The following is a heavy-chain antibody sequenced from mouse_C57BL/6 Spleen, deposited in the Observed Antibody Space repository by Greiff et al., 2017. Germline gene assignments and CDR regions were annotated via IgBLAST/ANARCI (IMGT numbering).Heavy chain of an antibody. Sequence: EVQVVESGGGLVQPKGSLKLSCAASGFSFNTYAMSWVRQAPGKGLEWVARIRSKSNNYATYYADSVKDRFTISRDDSESMLYLQMNNLKTEDTAMYYCVREGAGYDYYYAMDYWGQGTSVTVSS. CDR3: VREGAGYDYYYAMDY. D-gene: IGHD2-2*01. CDR2: IRSKSNNYAT. V-gene: IGHV10-1*01. J-gene: IGHJ4*01. CDR1: GFSFNTYA.